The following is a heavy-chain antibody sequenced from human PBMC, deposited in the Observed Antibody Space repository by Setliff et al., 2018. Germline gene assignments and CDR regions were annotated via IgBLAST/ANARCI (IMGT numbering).Heavy chain of an antibody. CDR1: GFTFGSNW. J-gene: IGHJ3*02. D-gene: IGHD6-13*01. CDR3: ARERGAGSSRWYSHDGFDI. V-gene: IGHV3-74*01. CDR2: IYSDGSMT. Sequence: GGSLRLSCAASGFTFGSNWMNWVRQAPGKGLVWVSRIYSDGSMTDYADSVKGRFTISRDNARNILYLHMNSLKIEDTAVYFCARERGAGSSRWYSHDGFDIWGQGTMVTVSS.